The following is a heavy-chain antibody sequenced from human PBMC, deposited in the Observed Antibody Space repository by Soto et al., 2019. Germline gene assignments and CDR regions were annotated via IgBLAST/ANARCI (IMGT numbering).Heavy chain of an antibody. J-gene: IGHJ1*01. CDR3: AKDRVQLVPRAILEH. CDR2: ISATDGAT. D-gene: IGHD2-2*01. CDR1: GFTFSSYA. V-gene: IGHV3-23*04. Sequence: EVQLVESGGGLLQPGKSLRLSCAASGFTFSSYAMTWVRQAPGKGLEWVSTISATDGATYYADSVKGRFTISRDNSRNMVFLQRNRLRVEYTAVDYCAKDRVQLVPRAILEHWGQGTLVTVSS.